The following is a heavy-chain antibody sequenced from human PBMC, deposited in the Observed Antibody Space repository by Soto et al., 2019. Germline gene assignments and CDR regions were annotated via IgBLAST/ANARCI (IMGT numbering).Heavy chain of an antibody. V-gene: IGHV4-34*01. Sequence: SETLSLTCAVYGGSFSGYYWSWIRQPPGKGLEWIGEINHSGSTNYNPSLKSRVTISVDTSKNQFSLKLSSVTAADTAVYYCARGPIEYVLLWFGELANWFDPWGQGTLVTVSS. CDR3: ARGPIEYVLLWFGELANWFDP. J-gene: IGHJ5*02. CDR2: INHSGST. CDR1: GGSFSGYY. D-gene: IGHD3-10*01.